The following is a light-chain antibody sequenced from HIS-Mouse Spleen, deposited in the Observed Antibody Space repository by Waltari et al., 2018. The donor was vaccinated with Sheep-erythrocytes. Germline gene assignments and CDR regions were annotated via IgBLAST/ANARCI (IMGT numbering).Light chain of an antibody. J-gene: IGKJ2*01. V-gene: IGKV3-11*01. CDR3: QQRSNWYT. Sequence: EIVLTQSPATLSLSPGERATLSSRASQSVSSNLAWYQQKPGQAPRLLIYDASNRATGIPARFSGSGSGTVFTLTISSRDPEDFADYYCQQRSNWYTFGQGTKLEIK. CDR2: DAS. CDR1: QSVSSN.